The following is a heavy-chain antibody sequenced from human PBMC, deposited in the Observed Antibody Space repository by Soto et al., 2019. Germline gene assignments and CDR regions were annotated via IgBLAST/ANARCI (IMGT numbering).Heavy chain of an antibody. CDR3: TRTTLIAAAGRGAFDI. D-gene: IGHD6-13*01. V-gene: IGHV3-73*01. CDR2: IRSKANSYAT. J-gene: IGHJ3*02. CDR1: GFTFSGSA. Sequence: GGSLRLSCAASGFTFSGSAMHWVRQASGKGLEWVGRIRSKANSYATAYAASVKGRITISRDDSKNTAYLQMNSLKTEDTAVYYCTRTTLIAAAGRGAFDIWGQGTMVTVSS.